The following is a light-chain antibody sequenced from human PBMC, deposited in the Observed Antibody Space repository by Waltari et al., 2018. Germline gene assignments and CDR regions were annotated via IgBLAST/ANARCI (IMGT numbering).Light chain of an antibody. Sequence: QSALTQPASVSGSPGQSITLSCTGTSSDVGSHNLFSWYQHHPGKAPKLMIYEDTKRPSGVSNRFSGSKSGNTASLTISGLQAEDEADYYCCSYAGGTASILLGGGTKLTVL. J-gene: IGLJ2*01. V-gene: IGLV2-23*01. CDR1: SSDVGSHNL. CDR2: EDT. CDR3: CSYAGGTASIL.